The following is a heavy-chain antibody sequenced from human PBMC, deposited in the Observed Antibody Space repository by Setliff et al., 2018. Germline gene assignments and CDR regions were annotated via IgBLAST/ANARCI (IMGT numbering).Heavy chain of an antibody. Sequence: LRLSCGASGFTYNNDWVSWVRQAPGKGLEWLASINPHGSEKYYADSVKGRFTISRDNAKNSLSLQMNSLRTEDTAVYYCFGAGTCSYWGQGTLVTVSS. V-gene: IGHV3-7*01. J-gene: IGHJ4*02. CDR1: GFTYNNDW. D-gene: IGHD3-10*01. CDR3: FGAGTCSY. CDR2: INPHGSEK.